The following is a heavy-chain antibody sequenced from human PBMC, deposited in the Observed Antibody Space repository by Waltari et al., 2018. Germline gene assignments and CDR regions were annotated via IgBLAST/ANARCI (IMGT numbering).Heavy chain of an antibody. V-gene: IGHV1-18*01. J-gene: IGHJ6*02. CDR3: ARDGAYGDYGFDYYYYGMDV. CDR1: GYTFTIHG. CDR2: ISAYNGNT. D-gene: IGHD4-17*01. Sequence: QVQLVQSGAEVKKPGASVKVSCKASGYTFTIHGISWVRTAPGQGLEWMGWISAYNGNTNYAQKLQGRVTMTTDTSTSTAYMELRSLRSDDTALYYCARDGAYGDYGFDYYYYGMDVWGQGTTVTVSS.